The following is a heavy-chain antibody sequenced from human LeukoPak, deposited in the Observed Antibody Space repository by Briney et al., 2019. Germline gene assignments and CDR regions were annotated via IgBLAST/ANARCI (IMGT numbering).Heavy chain of an antibody. D-gene: IGHD3-22*01. CDR1: GYTLTELS. Sequence: ASVNVSSKVSGYTLTELSMHWVRQAPGKGLEWMGGFDPEDGETIYAQKFQGRVTVTEDTSTDTAYMELSSLRSEDTAVYYCAIVSGGYSSGYYLRYFDYWGQGTLVTVSS. V-gene: IGHV1-24*01. J-gene: IGHJ4*02. CDR3: AIVSGGYSSGYYLRYFDY. CDR2: FDPEDGET.